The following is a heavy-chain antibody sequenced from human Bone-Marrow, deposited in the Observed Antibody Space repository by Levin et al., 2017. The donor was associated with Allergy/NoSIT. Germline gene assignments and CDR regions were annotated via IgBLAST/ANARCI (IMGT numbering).Heavy chain of an antibody. Sequence: EASVKVSCKASAYTFTGNYIHWVRQAPGQGLEWMGIINPSGDSTNYAEKFQGRVTMTRDTSTSTVYLVLSSLRAEDTAVYYCAGGAVTDWFDYWGQGALVTVSS. CDR1: AYTFTGNY. J-gene: IGHJ4*02. V-gene: IGHV1-46*01. D-gene: IGHD4-17*01. CDR3: AGGAVTDWFDY. CDR2: INPSGDST.